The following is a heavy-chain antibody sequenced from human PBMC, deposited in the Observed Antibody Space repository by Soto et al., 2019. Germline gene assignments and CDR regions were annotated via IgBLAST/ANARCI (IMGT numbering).Heavy chain of an antibody. J-gene: IGHJ3*02. CDR3: ARALRSEAAFDI. Sequence: GGSLRLSCAASEFTFSSYAMHWVRQAPGKGLEYVSAISSNGGSTYYADSVKGRFTISRDNSKNTLYLQMGSLRAEDMAVYYCARALRSEAAFDIWGQGTMVTVSS. CDR1: EFTFSSYA. V-gene: IGHV3-64*02. CDR2: ISSNGGST.